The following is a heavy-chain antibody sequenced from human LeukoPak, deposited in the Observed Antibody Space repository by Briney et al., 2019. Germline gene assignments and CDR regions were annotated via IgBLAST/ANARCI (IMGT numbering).Heavy chain of an antibody. J-gene: IGHJ4*02. Sequence: GGSLRLSCAASGFTFSDYYMSWIRQAPGKGLEWVSYITSSGDTIYSADSVKGRFTIPRDNAKNSLYLQMSSLRAEDTAVYYCVRYLGGEDYGALSYWGQGTLVTVSS. D-gene: IGHD4-17*01. CDR2: ITSSGDTI. CDR1: GFTFSDYY. CDR3: VRYLGGEDYGALSY. V-gene: IGHV3-11*01.